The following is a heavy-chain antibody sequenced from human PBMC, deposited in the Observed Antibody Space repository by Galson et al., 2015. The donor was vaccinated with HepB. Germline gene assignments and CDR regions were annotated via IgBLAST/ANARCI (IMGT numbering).Heavy chain of an antibody. CDR2: TYYRSKWYN. V-gene: IGHV6-1*01. J-gene: IGHJ4*02. D-gene: IGHD6-13*01. CDR3: ARGRVAAPVTFTLRRTYYFDY. Sequence: CAISGDSVSSNSAAWNWIRQSPSRGLEWLGRTYYRSKWYNDYAVSVKSRITINPDTSKNQFSLQLNSVTPEDTAVYFCARGRVAAPVTFTLRRTYYFDYCGQGTLVTVSS. CDR1: GDSVSSNSAA.